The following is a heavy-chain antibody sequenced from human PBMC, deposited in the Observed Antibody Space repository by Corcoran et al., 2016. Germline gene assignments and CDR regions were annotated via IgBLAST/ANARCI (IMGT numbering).Heavy chain of an antibody. Sequence: QLQLQESCPGLVKPSETLSLTCTVSGGSISSSSYYWGWIRQPPGKGLEWIGSIYYSGSTYYNPSLKSRVTISVDTSKNQFSLKRSSVTAADTAVYYCARQKGSSGWYHKDNRAALNCDYWGQGTLVTVSS. CDR1: GGSISSSSYY. CDR2: IYYSGST. V-gene: IGHV4-39*01. CDR3: ARQKGSSGWYHKDNRAALNCDY. J-gene: IGHJ4*02. D-gene: IGHD6-19*01.